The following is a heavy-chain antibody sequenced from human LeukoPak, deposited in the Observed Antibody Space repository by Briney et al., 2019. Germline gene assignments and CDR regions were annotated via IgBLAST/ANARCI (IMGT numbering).Heavy chain of an antibody. Sequence: SETPSLTCTVSGGSISSGDYYWSWIRQPPGKGLEWIGYIYYSGSTYYNPSLKSRVTISVDTSKNQFSLKLSSVTAADTAVYYCARDKRGVPAANDYWGQGTLVTVSS. CDR1: GGSISSGDYY. CDR3: ARDKRGVPAANDY. J-gene: IGHJ4*02. D-gene: IGHD2-2*01. CDR2: IYYSGST. V-gene: IGHV4-30-4*08.